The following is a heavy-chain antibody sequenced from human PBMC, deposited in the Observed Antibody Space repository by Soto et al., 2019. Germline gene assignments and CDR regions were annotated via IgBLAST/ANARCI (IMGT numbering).Heavy chain of an antibody. CDR2: ISAYNGNT. D-gene: IGHD6-19*01. V-gene: IGHV1-18*01. J-gene: IGHJ4*02. CDR3: ARVGAVAGPGGGYYFDY. CDR1: GYTFTSYG. Sequence: GASVKVSCKASGYTFTSYGISWVRQAPGQGLEWMGWISAYNGNTNYAQKLQGRVTMTTDTSTSTAYMELRSLRSDDTAVYYCARVGAVAGPGGGYYFDYWGQGTLVTVSS.